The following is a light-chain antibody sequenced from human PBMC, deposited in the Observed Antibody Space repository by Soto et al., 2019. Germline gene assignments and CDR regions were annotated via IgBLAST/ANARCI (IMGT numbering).Light chain of an antibody. J-gene: IGKJ1*01. CDR2: KAS. Sequence: DIQMTQSPSSLSASVGDRVTITCRASQSIRSYLNWYQQKPGKAPKLLIYKASSLESGVPSRFSGRGSGTEFNLTISNLQPDDFATYYCQQYNSYAKTFGQGTKVDIK. CDR3: QQYNSYAKT. CDR1: QSIRSY. V-gene: IGKV1-5*03.